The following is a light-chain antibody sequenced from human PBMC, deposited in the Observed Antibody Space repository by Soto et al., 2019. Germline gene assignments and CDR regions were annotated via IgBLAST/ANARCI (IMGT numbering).Light chain of an antibody. CDR3: QQRSNWPL. CDR1: QSVSSN. Sequence: IVVTPSPAHLAVSPGEKATLFCRASQSVSSNLAWYQQKPGQAPRLLIYGASNRATGIPARFSGSGSGTDFTLTISSLEPEDFAVYYCQQRSNWPLFGQGTRLE. V-gene: IGKV3-11*01. CDR2: GAS. J-gene: IGKJ5*01.